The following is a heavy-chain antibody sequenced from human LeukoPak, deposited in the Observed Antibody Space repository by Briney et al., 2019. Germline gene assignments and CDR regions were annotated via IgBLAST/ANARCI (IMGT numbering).Heavy chain of an antibody. CDR2: INPNSGGT. D-gene: IGHD6-6*01. J-gene: IGHJ6*02. CDR1: GYTFTGYY. CDR3: ARSLAAYYYYGMDV. Sequence: ASVTVSCKASGYTFTGYYMHWVRQAPGQGLEWVGWINPNSGGTNYAQRFQGWVTMTRDTSISTAYMELSRLRSDDTAVYYCARSLAAYYYYGMDVWGQGTTVTVSS. V-gene: IGHV1-2*04.